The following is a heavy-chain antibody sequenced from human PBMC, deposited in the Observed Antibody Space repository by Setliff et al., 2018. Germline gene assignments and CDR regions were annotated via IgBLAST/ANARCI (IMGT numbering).Heavy chain of an antibody. CDR3: ARGTRGVVLAPPVGGFFDS. CDR2: MYSSGAT. D-gene: IGHD2-15*01. J-gene: IGHJ4*02. CDR1: GGSVYSRNFF. Sequence: SETLSLTCTVSGGSVYSRNFFWAWIRQPPGKGLEWISSMYSSGATSYNPSLKSRVTTSVDVSMDQFSLKVNSVTDADTAVYFCARGTRGVVLAPPVGGFFDSWGQGTLVTVSS. V-gene: IGHV4-39*07.